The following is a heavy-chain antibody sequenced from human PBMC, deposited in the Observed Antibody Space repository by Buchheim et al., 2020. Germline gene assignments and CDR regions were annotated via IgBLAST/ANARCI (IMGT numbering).Heavy chain of an antibody. J-gene: IGHJ2*01. D-gene: IGHD6-6*01. CDR3: ATRPSDLSYWYFDL. Sequence: QVQLQESGPGLVKPSQTLSLTCTVSSGSISSDDFYWSWIRQHPGKGLEWIGYIYHSGTTYYNPSLRSRLDISMDTSKNQFSLNLDSVTAADTAIYYCATRPSDLSYWYFDLWGRGTL. CDR2: IYHSGTT. CDR1: SGSISSDDFY. V-gene: IGHV4-31*03.